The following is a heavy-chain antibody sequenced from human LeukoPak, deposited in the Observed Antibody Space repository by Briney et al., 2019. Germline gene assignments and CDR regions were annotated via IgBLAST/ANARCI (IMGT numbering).Heavy chain of an antibody. D-gene: IGHD4-17*01. J-gene: IGHJ3*02. CDR2: IYHSGST. Sequence: SETLSLTCAVYGGSFSGYSWSWIRQPPGKGLEWIGYIYHSGSTYYNPSLKSRVTISVDRSKNQFSLKLSSVTAADTAVYYCARGGTTVTFLDAFDIWGQGTMVTVSS. CDR3: ARGGTTVTFLDAFDI. V-gene: IGHV4-30-2*01. CDR1: GGSFSGYS.